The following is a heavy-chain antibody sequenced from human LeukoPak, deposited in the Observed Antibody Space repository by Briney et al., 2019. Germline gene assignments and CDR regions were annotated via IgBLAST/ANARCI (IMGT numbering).Heavy chain of an antibody. J-gene: IGHJ6*03. CDR2: IIPIFGTA. Sequence: APVKVSCKASGGTFSSYAISWVRQAPVQGLEWMGGIIPIFGTANYAQKFQGRVTITADKSTSTAYMELSSLRSEDTAVYYCARDLDPFLDGYYYYYMDVWGKGTTVTVSS. CDR1: GGTFSSYA. D-gene: IGHD3/OR15-3a*01. V-gene: IGHV1-69*06. CDR3: ARDLDPFLDGYYYYYMDV.